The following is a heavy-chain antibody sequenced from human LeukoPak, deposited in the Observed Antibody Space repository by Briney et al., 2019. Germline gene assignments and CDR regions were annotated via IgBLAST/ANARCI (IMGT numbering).Heavy chain of an antibody. J-gene: IGHJ3*02. CDR1: GGSMSSYY. Sequence: SETLPLTCTVSGGSMSSYYWTWIRQPAGKGLEWIGRIYTSGSTNYNPSLKSRVTMSVDTSKNQFSLKLTSVTAADTAVYYCAGLGGYCTDGVCYSTLDIWGQGTMVTVSS. D-gene: IGHD2-8*01. CDR2: IYTSGST. CDR3: AGLGGYCTDGVCYSTLDI. V-gene: IGHV4-4*07.